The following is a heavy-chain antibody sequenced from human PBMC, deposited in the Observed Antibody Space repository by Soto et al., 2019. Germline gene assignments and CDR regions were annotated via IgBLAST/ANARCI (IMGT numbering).Heavy chain of an antibody. CDR3: ARHARLYCSSTSCYANWFDP. CDR2: IYYSGST. CDR1: GGSISSSSYY. Sequence: QLQLQESGPGLVKPSETLSLTCTVSGGSISSSSYYWGWIRQPPGKGLEWIGSIYYSGSTYYNPSLKSRVPISVDTSKNQFSLKLSSVTAADTAVYYCARHARLYCSSTSCYANWFDPWGQGTLVTVSS. V-gene: IGHV4-39*01. D-gene: IGHD2-2*01. J-gene: IGHJ5*02.